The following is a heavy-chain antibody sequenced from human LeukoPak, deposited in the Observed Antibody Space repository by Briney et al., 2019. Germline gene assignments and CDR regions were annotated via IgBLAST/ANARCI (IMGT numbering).Heavy chain of an antibody. Sequence: SETLSLTCTVSGGSINSGAYYWSWIRQHPGKGLEWIGYIYYSGNTYSNPSLKSRLTISVDTSKNHFSLKLSSVTVADTAVYYCASPLFCSGTGCYDSWGQGTLVTVSS. CDR2: IYYSGNT. J-gene: IGHJ4*02. CDR1: GGSINSGAYY. CDR3: ASPLFCSGTGCYDS. V-gene: IGHV4-31*03. D-gene: IGHD2-2*01.